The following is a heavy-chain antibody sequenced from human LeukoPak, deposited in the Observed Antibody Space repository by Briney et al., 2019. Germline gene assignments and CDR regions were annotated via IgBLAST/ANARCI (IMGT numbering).Heavy chain of an antibody. CDR3: ARGRGITMVRGVGFDY. J-gene: IGHJ4*01. CDR1: GGSFSGYY. V-gene: IGHV4-34*01. D-gene: IGHD3-10*01. CDR2: INHSGST. Sequence: SETLSLTCAVYGGSFSGYYWSWIRQPPGKGLEWIGEINHSGSTNYNPSLTSRVTISVDTSKNQFSLKLSSVTAADTAVYYCARGRGITMVRGVGFDYWGQGILVTVSS.